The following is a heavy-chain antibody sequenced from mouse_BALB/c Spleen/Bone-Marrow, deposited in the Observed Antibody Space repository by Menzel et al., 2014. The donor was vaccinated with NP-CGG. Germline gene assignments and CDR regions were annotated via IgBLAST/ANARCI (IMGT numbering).Heavy chain of an antibody. CDR2: IWAGGST. CDR3: AREGSTMITTPFAY. CDR1: GFSLTSYG. Sequence: VMLVESGPGLVAPPRSLSITCTVSGFSLTSYGVHWVRQPPGKGLEWLGVIWAGGSTNYNSALMSRLSISKDNSKSQVFLKMNSLQTDDTAMYYCAREGSTMITTPFAYWGQGTLVTVSA. V-gene: IGHV2-9*02. D-gene: IGHD2-4*01. J-gene: IGHJ3*01.